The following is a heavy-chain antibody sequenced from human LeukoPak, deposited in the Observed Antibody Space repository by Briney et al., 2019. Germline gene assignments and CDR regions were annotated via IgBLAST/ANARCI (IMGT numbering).Heavy chain of an antibody. CDR1: GFTFSNYG. CDR2: IRYDGNDK. V-gene: IGHV3-30*02. J-gene: IGHJ4*02. D-gene: IGHD1-26*01. CDR3: AKPYPYSGSFFVDY. Sequence: GGSLRLSCAASGFTFSNYGMHWVRQAPGKGLEWVAFIRYDGNDKYSADSVKGRFTITRDNSKNTLYLQMSSLRAEDTAVYYCAKPYPYSGSFFVDYWGQGTLVTVSS.